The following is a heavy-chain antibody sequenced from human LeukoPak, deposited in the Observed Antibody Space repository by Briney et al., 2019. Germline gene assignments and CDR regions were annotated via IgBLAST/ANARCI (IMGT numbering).Heavy chain of an antibody. D-gene: IGHD3-22*01. CDR2: IIPIFGTA. CDR1: GGTFSSYA. Sequence: ASVKVSCKASGGTFSSYAISWVRQAPGQGLEWMGGIIPIFGTANYAQKFQGRVTITTDESTSTAYMELSSLRSEDTAVYYCARRSSGYLGVDHWGQGTLVTVSS. J-gene: IGHJ4*02. V-gene: IGHV1-69*05. CDR3: ARRSSGYLGVDH.